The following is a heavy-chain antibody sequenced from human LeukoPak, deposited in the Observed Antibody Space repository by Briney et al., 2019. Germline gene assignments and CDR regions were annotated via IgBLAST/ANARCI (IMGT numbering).Heavy chain of an antibody. J-gene: IGHJ4*02. D-gene: IGHD1-14*01. Sequence: SHTLSPTCTVSLDSTTSNFCSWVRQPPGKGLEWIGEIHRSGSPNYNPSLQSRVTISIDRSRNQIALELSSVTAADTAVYYCAREILGGFNPGAYWGQGTLVTVSS. CDR1: LDSTTSNF. V-gene: IGHV4-4*02. CDR3: AREILGGFNPGAY. CDR2: IHRSGSP.